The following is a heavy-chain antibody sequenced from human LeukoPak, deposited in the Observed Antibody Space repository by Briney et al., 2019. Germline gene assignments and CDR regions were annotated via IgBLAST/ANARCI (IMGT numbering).Heavy chain of an antibody. V-gene: IGHV3-23*01. CDR2: ISGSGGST. J-gene: IGHJ4*02. CDR3: AKEPDTWGSRFDY. CDR1: GFTFSSYA. Sequence: GGSLRLSPAASGFTFSSYAMSWVRQAPGNGLEWVSGISGSGGSTYYADSVKGRFTISRDNSKNTLYLQMNSLRAEDTAVYYCAKEPDTWGSRFDYWGQGTLVTVSS. D-gene: IGHD7-27*01.